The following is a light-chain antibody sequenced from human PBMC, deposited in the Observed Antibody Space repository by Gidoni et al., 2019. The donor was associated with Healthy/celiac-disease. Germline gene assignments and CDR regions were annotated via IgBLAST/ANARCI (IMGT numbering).Light chain of an antibody. CDR1: SSDVGSYNL. CDR3: CSYAGSSTRVV. CDR2: EGS. Sequence: QSALTRPASVSGSPGQSITISCTGTSSDVGSYNLVSWYQQHPGKAPKLMIYEGSKRPSGVSNRFSGSKSGNTASLTISGLQAEDEADYYCCSYAGSSTRVVFGGGTKLTVL. V-gene: IGLV2-23*01. J-gene: IGLJ2*01.